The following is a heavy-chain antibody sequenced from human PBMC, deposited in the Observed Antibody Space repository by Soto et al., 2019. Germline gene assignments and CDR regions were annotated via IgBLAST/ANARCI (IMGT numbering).Heavy chain of an antibody. CDR2: TSSSSSPI. CDR1: GFTFRTYG. J-gene: IGHJ4*02. Sequence: GGSLRLSCAASGFTFRTYGMNWIRLAPGKGLEWVAYTSSSSSPIYYADSVKGRFTISRDNAKNSLYLQMNSLRAEDTAVYYCARDLGIVTTITLDYWGQGTLVTVSS. D-gene: IGHD5-12*01. V-gene: IGHV3-48*01. CDR3: ARDLGIVTTITLDY.